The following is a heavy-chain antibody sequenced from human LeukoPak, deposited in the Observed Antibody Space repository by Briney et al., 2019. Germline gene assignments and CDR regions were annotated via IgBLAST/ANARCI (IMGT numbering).Heavy chain of an antibody. V-gene: IGHV3-30-3*01. Sequence: GGSLGLSCAASGFTFSSYAMHWVRQAPGKGLEWVAVISYDGSNKYYADSVKGRFTISRDNSKNTLYLQMNSLRAEDTAVYYCARSGDYGDYPRNWGQGTLVTVSS. J-gene: IGHJ4*02. CDR3: ARSGDYGDYPRN. CDR2: ISYDGSNK. D-gene: IGHD4-17*01. CDR1: GFTFSSYA.